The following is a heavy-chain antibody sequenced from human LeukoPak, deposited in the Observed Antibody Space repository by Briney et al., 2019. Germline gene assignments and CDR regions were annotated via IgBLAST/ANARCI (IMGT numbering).Heavy chain of an antibody. D-gene: IGHD2-2*01. J-gene: IGHJ5*02. CDR1: GFTFSSYG. CDR2: IQNDGSNK. Sequence: GGSLRLSCAASGFTFSSYGMHWVRQAPGKGLEWVAFIQNDGSNKYYADSVKGRFTISRDNSKNTLYLQMNSLRAEDTAMYYCAKPLYCSSNSCSHEEFDPWGQGTLVTVSS. V-gene: IGHV3-30*02. CDR3: AKPLYCSSNSCSHEEFDP.